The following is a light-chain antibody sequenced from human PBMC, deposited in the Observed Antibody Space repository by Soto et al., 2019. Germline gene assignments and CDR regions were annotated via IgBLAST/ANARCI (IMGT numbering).Light chain of an antibody. V-gene: IGKV1-5*03. Sequence: DIQMTQSPSTLSASVGDRVTITFRASQYISCWLAWYQQTTGKAPKLLIYKSSSLDSGVPSRFSGSGSGTEFTLTISSLQPDDFATYYCQQYNSQRTFGQGTKVEIK. J-gene: IGKJ1*01. CDR3: QQYNSQRT. CDR2: KSS. CDR1: QYISCW.